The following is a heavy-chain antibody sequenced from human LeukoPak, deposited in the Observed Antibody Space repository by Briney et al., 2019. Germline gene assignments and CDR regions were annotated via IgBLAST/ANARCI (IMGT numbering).Heavy chain of an antibody. D-gene: IGHD6-13*01. CDR1: GFTVSSNY. V-gene: IGHV3-23*01. Sequence: GGSLRLSCAASGFTVSSNYMSWVRQAPGKGLEWVSAISGSGGSTYYADSVKGRFTISRDNSKNTLFLQMNSLRAEDTAVYYCAKVQSLSPYSSSWSAFDYWGQGTLVTVSS. CDR3: AKVQSLSPYSSSWSAFDY. CDR2: ISGSGGST. J-gene: IGHJ4*02.